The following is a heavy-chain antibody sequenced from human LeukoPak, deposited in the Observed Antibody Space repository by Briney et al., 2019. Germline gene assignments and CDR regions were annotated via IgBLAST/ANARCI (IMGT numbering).Heavy chain of an antibody. V-gene: IGHV3-66*01. D-gene: IGHD3-9*01. Sequence: GGSLRLSCAASGFTISNNYIRWLRQAPGKGLEWVSHIYSGGFTQFAGSVRGRFTMSRDSSKNTLYLQMNSLRAEDTAVYYCARVGDDILTGYPPDYWGQGTLVTVSS. CDR2: IYSGGFT. J-gene: IGHJ4*02. CDR1: GFTISNNY. CDR3: ARVGDDILTGYPPDY.